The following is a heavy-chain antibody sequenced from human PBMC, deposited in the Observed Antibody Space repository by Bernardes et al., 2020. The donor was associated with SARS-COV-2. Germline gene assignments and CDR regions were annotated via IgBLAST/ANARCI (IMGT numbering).Heavy chain of an antibody. CDR3: ARHRGPIGGSHF. Sequence: GESLKISCKGSGYIFNTYWITWVRQMPGKGLEWMGRIDPSDSYASYNPSFQGHVTISIDKSIRTAYLQWTSLKASDTAMYYCARHRGPIGGSHFWGQGTLVTVSS. CDR2: IDPSDSYA. J-gene: IGHJ4*02. CDR1: GYIFNTYW. D-gene: IGHD1-26*01. V-gene: IGHV5-10-1*01.